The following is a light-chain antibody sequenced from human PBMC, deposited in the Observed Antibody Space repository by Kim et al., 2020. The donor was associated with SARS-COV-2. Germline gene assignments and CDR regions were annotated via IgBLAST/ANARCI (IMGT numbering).Light chain of an antibody. CDR2: GNN. J-gene: IGLJ1*01. Sequence: RVTISDTGSSSNVGAGYDVHGYQQLPGTAPKLVIYGNNNRPSGVPDRFSGSKSGTSASLAITGLQAEDEADYYCQSYDSSLSAYVFGTGTKVTVL. CDR3: QSYDSSLSAYV. V-gene: IGLV1-40*01. CDR1: SSNVGAGYD.